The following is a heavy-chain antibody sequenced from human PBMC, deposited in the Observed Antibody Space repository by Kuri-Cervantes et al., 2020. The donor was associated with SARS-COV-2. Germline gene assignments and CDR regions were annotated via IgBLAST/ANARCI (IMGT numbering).Heavy chain of an antibody. Sequence: SQTLSLTCSLFCGTLTGYQLSWIRQPPGKGLEWIGGINYRGDTYYNPSLEGRVTISRDTSENKFSLRLSSVTAADTAVYDCARGINGYFFFYYLDVWGKGTTVTVSS. CDR1: CGTLTGYQ. CDR3: ARGINGYFFFYYLDV. D-gene: IGHD3-22*01. V-gene: IGHV4-34*01. CDR2: INYRGDT. J-gene: IGHJ6*03.